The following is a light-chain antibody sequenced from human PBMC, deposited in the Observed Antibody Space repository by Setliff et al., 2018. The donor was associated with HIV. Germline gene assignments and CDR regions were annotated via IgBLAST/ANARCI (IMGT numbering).Light chain of an antibody. J-gene: IGLJ2*01. CDR3: SSYSTSNTLVL. CDR1: HTDIGAYNY. CDR2: EVS. V-gene: IGLV2-14*03. Sequence: QSVLTQPASASGSPGQSISISCSGSHTDIGAYNYVSWYQQHPGKVPRLIIYEVSHRPSGVSDRISGAKSGNTASLFISGLQAEDEATYYCSSYSTSNTLVLFGGGTKVTVL.